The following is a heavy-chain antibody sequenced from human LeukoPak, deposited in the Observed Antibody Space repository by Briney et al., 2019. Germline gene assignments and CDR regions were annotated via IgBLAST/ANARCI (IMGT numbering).Heavy chain of an antibody. Sequence: GGSLRLSCTASGFTFGDYAMSWVRQAPGKGLEGXXXXXSKAYGGTTEYAASVKGRFTISRDDSKSIAYLQMNSLKTEDTAVYYCTRDRYNWNDTRAFDIWGQGTMVTVSS. CDR2: XXSKAYGGTT. J-gene: IGHJ3*02. CDR1: GFTFGDYA. V-gene: IGHV3-49*04. CDR3: TRDRYNWNDTRAFDI. D-gene: IGHD1-20*01.